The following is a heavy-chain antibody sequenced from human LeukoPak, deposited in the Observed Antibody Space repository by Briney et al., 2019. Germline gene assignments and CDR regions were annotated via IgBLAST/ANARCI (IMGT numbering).Heavy chain of an antibody. CDR2: IWFDGSNK. CDR3: ARVYDISAYYFHAFDI. V-gene: IGHV3-33*01. Sequence: GGSLRLSCAVSGFTFSSYGMHWVRQAPGKGLEWVAIIWFDGSNKYYADSVKGRFTISRDNSKNTLYLQMNSLRAEDTAVYYCARVYDISAYYFHAFDIWGQGTMVTVSS. J-gene: IGHJ3*02. CDR1: GFTFSSYG. D-gene: IGHD3-22*01.